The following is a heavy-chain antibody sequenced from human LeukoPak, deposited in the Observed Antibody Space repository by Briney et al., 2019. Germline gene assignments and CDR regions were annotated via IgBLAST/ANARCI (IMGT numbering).Heavy chain of an antibody. CDR1: GFTFSSHS. Sequence: GSLRLSCAASGFTFSSHSMNWVRQAPGKGLEWISFISSDGSSIYYADSVKGRFTISRDNAKNSLYLRMNSLRDEDTAVYYCATNYYDSSGYNWFDPWGQGTLVTVSS. V-gene: IGHV3-48*02. CDR2: ISSDGSSI. D-gene: IGHD3-22*01. CDR3: ATNYYDSSGYNWFDP. J-gene: IGHJ5*02.